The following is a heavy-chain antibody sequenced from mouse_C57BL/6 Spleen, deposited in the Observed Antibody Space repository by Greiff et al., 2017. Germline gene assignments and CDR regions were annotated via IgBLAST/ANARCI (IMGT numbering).Heavy chain of an antibody. CDR3: ARERDLYYYGSRSYFDY. D-gene: IGHD1-1*01. Sequence: QVQLQQSGAELMKPGASVKLSCKATGYTFTGYWIEWIKQRPGHGLEWIGEILPGSGSTNYNEKFKGRATFTADTSSNTAYMQLSSLTTEDSAIYYCARERDLYYYGSRSYFDYWGQGTTLTVSS. J-gene: IGHJ2*01. CDR2: ILPGSGST. V-gene: IGHV1-9*01. CDR1: GYTFTGYW.